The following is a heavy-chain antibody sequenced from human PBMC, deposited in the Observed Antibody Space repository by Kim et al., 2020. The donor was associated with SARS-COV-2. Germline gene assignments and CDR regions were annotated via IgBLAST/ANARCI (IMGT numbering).Heavy chain of an antibody. CDR3: ARSGAAGTYYYYYGMDV. V-gene: IGHV3-48*02. Sequence: VKGRFTISRDNAKNSLYLQMNSLRDEDTAVYYCARSGAAGTYYYYYGMDVWGQGTTVTVSS. D-gene: IGHD6-13*01. J-gene: IGHJ6*02.